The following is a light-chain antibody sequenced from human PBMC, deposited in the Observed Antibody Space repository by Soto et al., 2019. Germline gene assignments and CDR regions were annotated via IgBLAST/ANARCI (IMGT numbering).Light chain of an antibody. Sequence: KHSPAALSSSQAERATLSCRASQSVSSYLAWYQQKPGQAPRLLMYDASSRATGIPDRFSGSGSGTDFTLTIIRLDPEDVTVYYCQHDGSSLWTSGQGTKVDIK. J-gene: IGKJ1*01. CDR3: QHDGSSLWT. CDR1: QSVSSY. CDR2: DAS. V-gene: IGKV3-20*01.